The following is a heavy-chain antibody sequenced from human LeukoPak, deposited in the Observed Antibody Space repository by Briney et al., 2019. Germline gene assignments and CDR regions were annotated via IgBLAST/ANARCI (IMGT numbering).Heavy chain of an antibody. V-gene: IGHV1-69*05. D-gene: IGHD3-3*01. CDR3: ARGRHFWSGYSPNYYYYMDV. Sequence: SVKVSCKASGGTFSSYAISWVRQAPGQGLEWMGGIIPIFGTANYAQKFQGRVTITTDESTSTAYMELSSLRSEDTAVYYCARGRHFWSGYSPNYYYYMDVWGKGTTVTVSS. CDR1: GGTFSSYA. CDR2: IIPIFGTA. J-gene: IGHJ6*03.